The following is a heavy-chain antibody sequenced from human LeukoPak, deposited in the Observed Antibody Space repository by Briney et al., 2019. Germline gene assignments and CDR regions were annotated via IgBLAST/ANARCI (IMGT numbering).Heavy chain of an antibody. CDR1: GFTFSIYG. D-gene: IGHD3-22*01. CDR3: ARDRYDSSGYYDY. Sequence: GGSLRLSCAASGFTFSIYGMHWVRQAPGKGLEWVAVIWYDGSNKYYADSVKGRFTISRDNSKNTLYLQMNSLRAEDTAVYYCARDRYDSSGYYDYWGQGTLVTVSS. CDR2: IWYDGSNK. J-gene: IGHJ4*02. V-gene: IGHV3-33*01.